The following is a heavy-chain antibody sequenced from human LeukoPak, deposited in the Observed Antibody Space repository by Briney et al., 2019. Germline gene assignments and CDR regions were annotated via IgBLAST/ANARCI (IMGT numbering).Heavy chain of an antibody. V-gene: IGHV4-61*01. D-gene: IGHD6-13*01. Sequence: SETLSLTCTVSGGSVSSGSYYWSWIRQPPGKGPEWIGYIYYSGSTNYNPSLKSRVTISVDTSKNQFSLKLSSVTAADTAVYYCARVVYSSILHWGQGTLVTVSS. CDR2: IYYSGST. CDR3: ARVVYSSILH. CDR1: GGSVSSGSYY. J-gene: IGHJ4*02.